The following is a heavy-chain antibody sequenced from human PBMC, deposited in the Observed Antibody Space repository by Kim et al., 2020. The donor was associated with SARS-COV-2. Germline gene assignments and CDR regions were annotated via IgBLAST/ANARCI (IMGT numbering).Heavy chain of an antibody. CDR1: GFTFSSYS. Sequence: GGSLRLSCAASGFTFSSYSMNWVRQAPGKGLEWVSSISSSSSYIYYADSVKGRFTISRDNAKNSLYLQMNSLRAEDTAVYYCARTAYYDILTGYYNFLHYWGQGTLVTVSS. D-gene: IGHD3-9*01. CDR3: ARTAYYDILTGYYNFLHY. V-gene: IGHV3-21*01. CDR2: ISSSSSYI. J-gene: IGHJ4*02.